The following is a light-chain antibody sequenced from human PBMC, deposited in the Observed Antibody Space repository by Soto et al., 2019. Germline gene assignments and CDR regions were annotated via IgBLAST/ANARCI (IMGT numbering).Light chain of an antibody. V-gene: IGLV2-11*01. CDR2: DVN. Sequence: QSVLTQPRSVSGSPGQSVTISCTGTSSDVGGYNYVSWYQQHPGKAPKLMSYDVNKRPSGVPDRFSGSKSGNTASLTISGLQAEDVADYYCCSYAGSYTVVFGGGTKLTVL. CDR1: SSDVGGYNY. CDR3: CSYAGSYTVV. J-gene: IGLJ2*01.